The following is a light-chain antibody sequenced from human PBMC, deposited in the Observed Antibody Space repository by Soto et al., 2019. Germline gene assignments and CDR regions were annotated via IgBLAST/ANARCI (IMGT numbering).Light chain of an antibody. Sequence: QSVLTQPPSASGNPGQRLTISCSGSTSNILRNYVYWYRQLPGTAPRLLISMNDQRPSGVPDRFSGSKSGTSASLAISGLRSEDEADYYCASWGDSLSGYVFGTGTKVTV. CDR1: TSNILRNY. CDR3: ASWGDSLSGYV. V-gene: IGLV1-47*01. J-gene: IGLJ1*01. CDR2: MND.